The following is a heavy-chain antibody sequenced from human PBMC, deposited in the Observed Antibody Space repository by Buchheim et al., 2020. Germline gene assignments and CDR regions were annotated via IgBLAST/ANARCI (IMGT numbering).Heavy chain of an antibody. V-gene: IGHV3-33*01. CDR2: IWYDGSNK. J-gene: IGHJ4*02. Sequence: QVQLVESGGGVVQPGRSLRLSCAASGFTFSSYGMHWVRQAPGKGLEWVAVIWYDGSNKYYADSVKGRFTISRDNSKNTLYLQMNSLRAEDTAVYYCARWFTYCSGGSCYGAAFDYWGQGTL. CDR1: GFTFSSYG. D-gene: IGHD2-15*01. CDR3: ARWFTYCSGGSCYGAAFDY.